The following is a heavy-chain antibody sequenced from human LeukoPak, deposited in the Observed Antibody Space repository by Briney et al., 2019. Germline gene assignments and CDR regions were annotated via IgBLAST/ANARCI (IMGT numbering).Heavy chain of an antibody. CDR2: IWYDGGNK. Sequence: PGGSLRLSCAASGFTFSSYGMHWVRQAPGKGLEWVAVIWYDGGNKYYADPVKGRFTISRDNSKNTLYLQMNSLRAEDTAVYYCAREDGGRGYYFDYWGQGTLVTVSS. D-gene: IGHD3-22*01. CDR3: AREDGGRGYYFDY. J-gene: IGHJ4*02. V-gene: IGHV3-33*01. CDR1: GFTFSSYG.